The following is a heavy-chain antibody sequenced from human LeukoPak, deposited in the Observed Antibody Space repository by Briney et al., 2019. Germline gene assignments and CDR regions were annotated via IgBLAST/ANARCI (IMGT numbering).Heavy chain of an antibody. Sequence: ASVKVSCKASGGTCSSYAISWVRQAPGQGLEWMGGIIPIFGTAIYAQKFQGRVTITTDESTSTAYMELSSLRSEDTAVYYCATMGNSSGYYCSSRWFDPWGQGTLVTVSS. CDR3: ATMGNSSGYYCSSRWFDP. V-gene: IGHV1-69*05. CDR1: GGTCSSYA. D-gene: IGHD3-22*01. J-gene: IGHJ5*02. CDR2: IIPIFGTA.